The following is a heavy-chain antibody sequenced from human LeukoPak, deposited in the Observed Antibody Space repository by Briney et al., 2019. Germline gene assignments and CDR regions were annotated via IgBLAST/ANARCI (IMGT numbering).Heavy chain of an antibody. CDR1: GGTISRYY. J-gene: IGHJ4*02. CDR2: IYTSGST. D-gene: IGHD6-19*01. CDR3: ARDGYSSGWYFDY. Sequence: SETLSLTCTVSGGTISRYYWSWIRHPAGKGLEWIGRIYTSGSTNYNPSLKSRVTMSVDTSKNQFSLTLSSVTAADTAVYYCARDGYSSGWYFDYWGQGTLVTVSS. V-gene: IGHV4-4*07.